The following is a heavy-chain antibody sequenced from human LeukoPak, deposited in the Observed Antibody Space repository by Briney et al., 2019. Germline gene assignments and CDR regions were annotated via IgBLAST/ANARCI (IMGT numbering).Heavy chain of an antibody. V-gene: IGHV4-61*02. CDR1: GGSISTGSYY. CDR2: IYTSGNT. Sequence: SETLSLTCTVSGGSISTGSYYWSWIRQPAGKGLEWIGRIYTSGNTNYNPSLKSRVTISVDTSKNQFSLNLSSVTAADTAVYYCARAPIVVVATGWFDPWGQGTLVTVSS. CDR3: ARAPIVVVATGWFDP. D-gene: IGHD2-15*01. J-gene: IGHJ5*02.